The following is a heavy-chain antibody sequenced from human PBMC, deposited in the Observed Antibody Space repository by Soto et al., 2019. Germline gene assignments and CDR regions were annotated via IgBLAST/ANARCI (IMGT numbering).Heavy chain of an antibody. CDR2: INHSGST. CDR3: ARGRRAAPYYYYYGMDV. V-gene: IGHV4-34*01. J-gene: IGHJ6*02. CDR1: GGSFSGYY. D-gene: IGHD6-6*01. Sequence: QVQLQQWGAGLLKPSETLSLTCAVYGGSFSGYYWSWIRQPPGKGLEWIGEINHSGSTNYNPSLKSRVTISVDTSKNQFSLKLSSVTAADTAVYCCARGRRAAPYYYYYGMDVWGQGTTVTVSS.